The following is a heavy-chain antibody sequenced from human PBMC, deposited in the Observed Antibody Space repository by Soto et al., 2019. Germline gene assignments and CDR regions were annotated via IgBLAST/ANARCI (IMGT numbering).Heavy chain of an antibody. CDR3: VRRHVSATGIDWFDP. V-gene: IGHV1-3*01. J-gene: IGHJ5*02. Sequence: ASVKVSCKASGYTFTSYGIHWVRQAPGQRLEWMGWINAANGDTKYSPKFQGRVTITRDTSASTAYMELSTLRSEDTAVYYCVRRHVSATGIDWFDPWGQGTLVTVSA. D-gene: IGHD6-13*01. CDR2: INAANGDT. CDR1: GYTFTSYG.